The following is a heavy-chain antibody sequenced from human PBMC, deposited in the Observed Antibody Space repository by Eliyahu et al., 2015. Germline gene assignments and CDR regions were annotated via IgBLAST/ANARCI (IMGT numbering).Heavy chain of an antibody. J-gene: IGHJ6*03. D-gene: IGHD3-22*01. V-gene: IGHV4-61*02. Sequence: QVQLQESGPGLVKPSQTLSLTCTVSGGSISSGSYYWSWIRQPAGKGLEWIGRIYTSGSTNYNPSLKSRVTISVDTSKNQFSLKLSSVTAADTAVYYCARDLRGGSGYFRNYYYYYMDVWGKGTTVTVSS. CDR3: ARDLRGGSGYFRNYYYYYMDV. CDR1: GGSISSGSYY. CDR2: IYTSGST.